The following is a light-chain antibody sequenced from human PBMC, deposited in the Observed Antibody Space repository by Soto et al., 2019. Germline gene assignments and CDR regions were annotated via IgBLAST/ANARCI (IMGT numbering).Light chain of an antibody. CDR3: QQLNSYPIT. J-gene: IGKJ5*01. Sequence: DVRGTQAPSTLSASVGDRVTISCRVSKTISNSLAWFPQNEGKAPNLITYKASILEGGVPSRFNGSRSGTECTLTISSLQPEDVTTYFSQQLNSYPITLSQGTRLEI. V-gene: IGKV1-5*03. CDR1: KTISNS. CDR2: KAS.